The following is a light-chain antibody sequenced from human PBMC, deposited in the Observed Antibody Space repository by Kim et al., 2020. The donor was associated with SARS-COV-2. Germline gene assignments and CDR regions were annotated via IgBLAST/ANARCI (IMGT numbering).Light chain of an antibody. CDR1: QSISSSY. CDR2: GAS. V-gene: IGKV3D-20*02. CDR3: QHRSNWPIT. Sequence: SPGERATLSCRASQSISSSYLAWYQQKSGQAPRLLIYGASNRATGIPDRFSGSGSGTDFTLTISSLEPEDFAVYYCQHRSNWPITFGQGTRLEIK. J-gene: IGKJ5*01.